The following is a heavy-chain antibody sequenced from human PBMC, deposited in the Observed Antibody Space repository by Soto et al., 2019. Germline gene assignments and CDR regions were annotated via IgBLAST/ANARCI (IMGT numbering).Heavy chain of an antibody. Sequence: SETLSLTCSVSGGSVSDKTYYWSWIRQPPGKRLEWIGYVYYSGTTNYNPSLKSRVTISVDLSKNRFSLRLSSVTTADTALYYCARTTAVPNTLRSRYFFDYWGPGTLVTVSS. D-gene: IGHD4-17*01. J-gene: IGHJ4*02. CDR1: GGSVSDKTYY. CDR3: ARTTAVPNTLRSRYFFDY. V-gene: IGHV4-61*01. CDR2: VYYSGTT.